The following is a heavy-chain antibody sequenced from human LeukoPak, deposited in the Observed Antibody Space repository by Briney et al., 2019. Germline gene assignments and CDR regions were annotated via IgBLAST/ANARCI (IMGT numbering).Heavy chain of an antibody. CDR2: LSGSGGSA. Sequence: GGSLRLSCVASGFPFSSFAMTWVRQAPGKGLEWVSALSGSGGSANYADSVRDRFTTSRDNSKTPLYLQLNSLRAEDSAVYYCAKCRGGGGEYWHFDLWGRGILVSVSS. D-gene: IGHD2-15*01. CDR1: GFPFSSFA. V-gene: IGHV3-23*01. CDR3: AKCRGGGGEYWHFDL. J-gene: IGHJ2*01.